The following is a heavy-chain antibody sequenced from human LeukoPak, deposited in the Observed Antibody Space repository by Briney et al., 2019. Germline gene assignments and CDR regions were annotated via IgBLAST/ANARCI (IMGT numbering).Heavy chain of an antibody. CDR1: GFTVSNNY. J-gene: IGHJ4*02. V-gene: IGHV3-53*01. Sequence: PGGSLRLSCAVSGFTVSNNYMTWVRQAPGKGLEWVSLIYSGGATHYADPVKGRFTISRDNSKNTVNLQMNSLRVEDTAVYYCARYSGYDYYFDYWGQGTLVAVSS. D-gene: IGHD5-12*01. CDR3: ARYSGYDYYFDY. CDR2: IYSGGAT.